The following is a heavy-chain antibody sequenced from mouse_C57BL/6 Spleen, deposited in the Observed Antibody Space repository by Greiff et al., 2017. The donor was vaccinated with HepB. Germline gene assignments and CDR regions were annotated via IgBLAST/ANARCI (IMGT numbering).Heavy chain of an antibody. D-gene: IGHD1-1*01. J-gene: IGHJ4*01. CDR3: AREGTTTTVVATEAMDY. Sequence: VKLMESGAELARPGASVKMSCKASGYTFTSYTMHWVKQRPGQGLEWIGYINPSSGYTKYNQKFKDKATLTADKSSSTAYMQLSSLTSEDSAVYYCAREGTTTTVVATEAMDYWGQGTSVTVSS. CDR2: INPSSGYT. CDR1: GYTFTSYT. V-gene: IGHV1-4*01.